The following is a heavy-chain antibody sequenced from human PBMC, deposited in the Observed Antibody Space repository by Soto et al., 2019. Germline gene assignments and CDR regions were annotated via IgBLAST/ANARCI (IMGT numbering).Heavy chain of an antibody. J-gene: IGHJ6*02. D-gene: IGHD3-3*01. CDR2: IYPGDSDT. CDR1: GYSFTSYW. CDR3: ARHRGYYDFWSGYTPIGDYYGMDV. Sequence: GESLKISCKGSGYSFTSYWIGWVCQMPGKGLEWMGIIYPGDSDTRYSPSFQGQVTISADKSISTAYLQWSSLKASDTAMYYCARHRGYYDFWSGYTPIGDYYGMDVWGQGT. V-gene: IGHV5-51*01.